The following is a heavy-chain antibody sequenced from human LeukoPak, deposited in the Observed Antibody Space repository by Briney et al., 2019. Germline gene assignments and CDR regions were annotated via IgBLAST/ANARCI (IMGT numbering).Heavy chain of an antibody. D-gene: IGHD5-12*01. CDR3: ARASGYSGYQGYYGMDV. J-gene: IGHJ6*02. Sequence: SQTLSLTCTVSGGSISSGGYYWSWIRQHPGKGLEWIGYIYYSGSTYYNPSLKSRVTISVDTSKNQFSLKLSSVTAADTAVYYCARASGYSGYQGYYGMDVWGQGTTVTVSS. CDR1: GGSISSGGYY. V-gene: IGHV4-31*03. CDR2: IYYSGST.